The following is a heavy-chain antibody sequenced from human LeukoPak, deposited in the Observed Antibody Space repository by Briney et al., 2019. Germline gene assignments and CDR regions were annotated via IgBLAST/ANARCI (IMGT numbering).Heavy chain of an antibody. D-gene: IGHD3-10*01. Sequence: GASVKVSCKASGGTFSSYALSWVRQAPGQGLEWMGGIIPIFGTANYAQKFQGRVTITTDESTSTAYMELSSLRSEDTAVYYCASLGTPFTYYYGSGSPSGYYYMDVWGKGTTVTVSS. CDR1: GGTFSSYA. CDR2: IIPIFGTA. J-gene: IGHJ6*03. CDR3: ASLGTPFTYYYGSGSPSGYYYMDV. V-gene: IGHV1-69*05.